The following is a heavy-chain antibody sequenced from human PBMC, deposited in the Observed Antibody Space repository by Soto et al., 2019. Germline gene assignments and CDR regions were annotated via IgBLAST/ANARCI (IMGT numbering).Heavy chain of an antibody. Sequence: EVQLVESGGGLVQPGGSLTLSCAVSGLSFSDSAMHWVRQASGKGLEWVGRIRNKADRYRTVSGAPVSGRFIISRDDSMSVADMQMSSLTTEDTAVYYGCRHDRNWGSCDYGGLGTRVPVSS. D-gene: IGHD7-27*01. V-gene: IGHV3-73*02. CDR2: IRNKADRYRT. J-gene: IGHJ4*02. CDR3: CRHDRNWGSCDY. CDR1: GLSFSDSA.